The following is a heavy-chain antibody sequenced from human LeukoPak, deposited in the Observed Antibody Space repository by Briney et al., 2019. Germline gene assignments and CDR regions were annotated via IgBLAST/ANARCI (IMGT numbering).Heavy chain of an antibody. CDR1: GFTFSTYN. CDR3: ARGTGDTSSWFHDY. CDR2: ISSGSTYI. D-gene: IGHD6-13*01. V-gene: IGHV3-21*01. J-gene: IGHJ4*02. Sequence: GGSLRLSCAASGFTFSTYNMNWVRQAPGKGLEWVSSISSGSTYIYYADSVKGRFAISRDNSKDTLYLQMNSLRPEDTAVYHCARGTGDTSSWFHDYWGQGTLVTVSS.